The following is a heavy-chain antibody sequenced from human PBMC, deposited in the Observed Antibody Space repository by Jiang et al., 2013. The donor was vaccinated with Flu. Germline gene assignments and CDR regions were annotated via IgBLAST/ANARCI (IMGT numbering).Heavy chain of an antibody. CDR2: ISASGDST. J-gene: IGHJ4*02. D-gene: IGHD3-22*01. CDR3: AKGDSSGYYYSRAPRH. CDR1: GFTFSSYV. V-gene: IGHV3-23*04. Sequence: VQLVESGGGLVQPGGSLRLSCAASGFTFSSYVLTWVRQAPGMRLERVSAISASGDSTFYADSVKGRFTISRDNSKNTLYLVMNSLKAEDTAVYFCAKGDSSGYYYSRAPRHWGQGTLVTVSS.